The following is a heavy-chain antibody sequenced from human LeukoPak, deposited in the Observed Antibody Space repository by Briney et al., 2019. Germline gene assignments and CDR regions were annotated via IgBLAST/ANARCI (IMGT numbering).Heavy chain of an antibody. J-gene: IGHJ4*02. CDR1: GGSNSSSSYY. CDR3: VRQTRLQWFGDHQQIDS. Sequence: PSETLSLTCSVSGGSNSSSSYYWGCIRQPPGKGLEWIATVYYTGSTYYNPSLKSRVTMSVDTSKNQFSLKLSSVTAADTAVYYCVRQTRLQWFGDHQQIDSWGQGTLVTVSS. CDR2: VYYTGST. V-gene: IGHV4-39*01. D-gene: IGHD3-10*01.